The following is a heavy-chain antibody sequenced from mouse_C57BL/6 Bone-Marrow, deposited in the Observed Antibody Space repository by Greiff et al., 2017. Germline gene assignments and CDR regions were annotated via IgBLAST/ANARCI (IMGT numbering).Heavy chain of an antibody. CDR3: ARRINWGGAMDY. D-gene: IGHD4-1*02. CDR1: GYTFTSYW. V-gene: IGHV1-52*01. J-gene: IGHJ4*01. CDR2: IDPSDSET. Sequence: QVQLQQSGAELVRPGSSVKLSCKASGYTFTSYWMHWVKQRPIQGLEWIGNIDPSDSETHYNQKFKDKATLTVDKSSSTAYMQLSSLTSEDSAVYYCARRINWGGAMDYWGQGTSVTVSS.